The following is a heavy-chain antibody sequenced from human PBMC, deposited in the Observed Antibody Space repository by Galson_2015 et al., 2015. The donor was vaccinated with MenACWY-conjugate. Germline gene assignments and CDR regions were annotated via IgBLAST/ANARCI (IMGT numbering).Heavy chain of an antibody. V-gene: IGHV1-46*01. CDR2: INPGGGTT. Sequence: SVKVSCKASGYTFTSYYMHWVRQAPGQGLEWMGLINPGGGTTNYAQKFQGRVSLTRDTSTSTVYMELISLRSEDTAVYYCARRGGDYWGQGTLVTVSS. D-gene: IGHD3-16*01. CDR3: ARRGGDY. CDR1: GYTFTSYY. J-gene: IGHJ4*02.